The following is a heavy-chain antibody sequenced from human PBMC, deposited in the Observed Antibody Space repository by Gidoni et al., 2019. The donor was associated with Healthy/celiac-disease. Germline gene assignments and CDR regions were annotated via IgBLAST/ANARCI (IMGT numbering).Heavy chain of an antibody. CDR1: GFPFSSYS. J-gene: IGHJ5*02. CDR3: ARAVVQGFDP. CDR2: ISSSSSYI. V-gene: IGHV3-21*01. Sequence: EVQLVESGGGLVKPGGSLRLSFAAYGFPFSSYSMNWVRQAPGKGLEWVSSISSSSSYIYYADSVKGRFTISRDNAKNSLYLQMNSLRAEDTAVYYCARAVVQGFDPWGQGTLVTVSS. D-gene: IGHD3-22*01.